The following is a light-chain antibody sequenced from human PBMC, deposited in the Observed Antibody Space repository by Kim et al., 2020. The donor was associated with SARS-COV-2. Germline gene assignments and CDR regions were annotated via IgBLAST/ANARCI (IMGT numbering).Light chain of an antibody. J-gene: IGKJ4*01. Sequence: GSPGAGAPRSCRASHSVSTTLALYPQRPGQAPRLLIYDAPTRATGIPARFSGSGSGTEFTLTISSLQSEDFAVYYCQQYHNWPLTFGGGTKVDIK. CDR3: QQYHNWPLT. V-gene: IGKV3-15*01. CDR2: DAP. CDR1: HSVSTT.